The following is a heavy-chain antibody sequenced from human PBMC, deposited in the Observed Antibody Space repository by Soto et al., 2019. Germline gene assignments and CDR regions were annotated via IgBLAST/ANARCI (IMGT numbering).Heavy chain of an antibody. CDR3: ARDGRGYDFWSGYPHYYYYGMDV. Sequence: QLQLQESGPGLVKPSETLSLTCTVSGGSISSSSYYWGWIRQPPGKGLEWIGSIYYSGSTNYNPSLKSRVTISVDTSKNQFSLKLSSVTAADTAVYYCARDGRGYDFWSGYPHYYYYGMDVWGQGTTVTVSS. V-gene: IGHV4-39*07. CDR2: IYYSGST. CDR1: GGSISSSSYY. J-gene: IGHJ6*02. D-gene: IGHD3-3*01.